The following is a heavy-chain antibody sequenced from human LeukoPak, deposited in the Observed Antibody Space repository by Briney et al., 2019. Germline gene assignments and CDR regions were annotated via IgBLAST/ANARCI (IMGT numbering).Heavy chain of an antibody. J-gene: IGHJ4*02. Sequence: NPSETLSLTCTVSGGSISSGGYYWSWIRQPPGKGLEWIGYIYHSGSTYYNPSLKSRVTISVDRSKNQFSLKLSSVTAADTAVYYCARDIVPSYSGYDRALPDYWGQGTLVTVSS. V-gene: IGHV4-30-2*01. CDR1: GGSISSGGYY. CDR3: ARDIVPSYSGYDRALPDY. D-gene: IGHD5-12*01. CDR2: IYHSGST.